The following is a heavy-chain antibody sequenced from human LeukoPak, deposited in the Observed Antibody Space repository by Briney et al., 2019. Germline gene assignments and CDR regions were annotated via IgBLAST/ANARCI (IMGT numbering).Heavy chain of an antibody. V-gene: IGHV4-39*07. D-gene: IGHD2-15*01. J-gene: IGHJ5*02. Sequence: PSETLSLTCTVSGGSISSSSYYWGWIRQPPGKGLEWIGSIYYSGSTHYNPSLKSRVTISEDTSKNQFSLKLSSVTAADTAVYYCARDGGSDTNWFDPWGQGTLVTVSS. CDR3: ARDGGSDTNWFDP. CDR2: IYYSGST. CDR1: GGSISSSSYY.